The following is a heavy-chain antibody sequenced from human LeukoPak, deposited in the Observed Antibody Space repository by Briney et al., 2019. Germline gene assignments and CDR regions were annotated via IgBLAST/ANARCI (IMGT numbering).Heavy chain of an antibody. CDR2: INHSGST. CDR3: ARGPVPLRLGELKAYYYYGMDV. J-gene: IGHJ6*02. Sequence: PSETLSLTCAVYGGSFSGYYWSWIRQPPGKGLXXXXEINHSGSTNYNPSLKSRVTISVDTSKNQFSLKLSSVTAADTAVYYCARGPVPLRLGELKAYYYYGMDVWGQGTTVTVSS. D-gene: IGHD3-16*01. CDR1: GGSFSGYY. V-gene: IGHV4-34*01.